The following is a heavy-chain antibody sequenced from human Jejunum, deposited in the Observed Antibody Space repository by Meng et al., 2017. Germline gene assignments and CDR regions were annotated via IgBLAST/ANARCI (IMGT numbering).Heavy chain of an antibody. D-gene: IGHD3-10*01. CDR1: GFTFTTYG. CDR2: IWYEERSE. CDR3: ARGPGSGTYFSWFDP. Sequence: GESLKISCAASGFTFTTYGMNWLRQAPGKGLEWVAMIWYEERSESYAASVKGRFTISRDNPKNTHYLQMNSLRVEDTAVYYCARGPGSGTYFSWFDPWGQGTLVTVSS. J-gene: IGHJ5*02. V-gene: IGHV3-33*01.